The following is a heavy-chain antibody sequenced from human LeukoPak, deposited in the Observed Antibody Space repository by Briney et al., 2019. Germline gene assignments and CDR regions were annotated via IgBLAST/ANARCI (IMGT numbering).Heavy chain of an antibody. D-gene: IGHD4-17*01. CDR3: TRDPNGDYVGALDM. CDR1: GITFSTYA. V-gene: IGHV3-23*01. Sequence: GGSLRLSCAASGITFSTYAMTWVRQAPGKGLEWVSSIRGSGGGTDYADSVKGRFTISRDNSRDTLFLQMNSLRAEDTALYYCTRDPNGDYVGALDMWGPGTMVTVSS. J-gene: IGHJ3*02. CDR2: IRGSGGGT.